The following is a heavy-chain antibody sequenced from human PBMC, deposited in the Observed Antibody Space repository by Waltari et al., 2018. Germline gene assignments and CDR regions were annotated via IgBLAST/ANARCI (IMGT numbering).Heavy chain of an antibody. CDR3: ARDDYGGYFDL. CDR1: GCPFSSCW. CDR2: IKQDGSEK. V-gene: IGHV3-7*01. Sequence: EVQLVEYGGGLVTPGGSLRLSCAASGCPFSSCWMSWRRQAPGKGLEGVANIKQDGSEKYYGDSVKGRFTISRDNAKNSLYLQMNSLGAEDTAVYYCARDDYGGYFDLWGRGTLVTVSS. J-gene: IGHJ2*01. D-gene: IGHD4-17*01.